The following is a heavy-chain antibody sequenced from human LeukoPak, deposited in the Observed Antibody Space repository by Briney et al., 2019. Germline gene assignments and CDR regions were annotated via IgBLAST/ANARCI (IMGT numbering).Heavy chain of an antibody. CDR3: ARDHNYAFDN. CDR2: IGIDSGNT. Sequence: GGSLRLSCTASGFPFSDYSMDWVRQAPGKGLEWISYIGIDSGNTKYADSVKGRFTVSADNAKNSLFLQMNSLRVEDTAVYYCARDHNYAFDNWGQGTLVSVSS. V-gene: IGHV3-48*04. D-gene: IGHD1-1*01. CDR1: GFPFSDYS. J-gene: IGHJ4*02.